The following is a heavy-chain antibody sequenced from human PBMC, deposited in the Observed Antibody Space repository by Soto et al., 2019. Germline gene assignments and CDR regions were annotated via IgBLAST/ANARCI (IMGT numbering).Heavy chain of an antibody. CDR1: GGSTTRDDYH. V-gene: IGHV4-30-4*01. J-gene: IGHJ5*02. CDR2: IYYSVS. CDR3: ARDLADCASGSCYSKWGS. Sequence: SETLSLTCTVSGGSTTRDDYHWTWTRQPPGKGLEWIGFIYYSVSYSNPPLKRRVTLSVNTSKNQFSLKLSSVTAADAAVYYCARDLADCASGSCYSKWGSWGQGTPVTVSS. D-gene: IGHD2-15*01.